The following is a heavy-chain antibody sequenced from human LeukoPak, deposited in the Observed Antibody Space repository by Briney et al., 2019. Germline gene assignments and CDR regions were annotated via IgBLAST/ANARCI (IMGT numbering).Heavy chain of an antibody. CDR2: IYSGGST. CDR1: GFTVSSNY. D-gene: IGHD3-10*01. V-gene: IGHV3-53*01. CDR3: ARTAYYGSGSYYSHFDY. Sequence: GGSLRLSCAASGFTVSSNYMSWVRQAPGKGLEWVSVIYSGGSTYYADSVKGRFTISRDNSKNTLYLQMNSLRAEDTAVYYCARTAYYGSGSYYSHFDYWGQGTLVTVSS. J-gene: IGHJ4*02.